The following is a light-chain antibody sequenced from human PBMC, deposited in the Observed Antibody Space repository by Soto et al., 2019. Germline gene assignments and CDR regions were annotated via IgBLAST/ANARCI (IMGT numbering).Light chain of an antibody. CDR3: CSFAGSFTYV. CDR2: EGS. V-gene: IGLV2-23*01. J-gene: IGLJ1*01. CDR1: TTDIGTYNL. Sequence: QSVLTQPASVSGSLGQSITISCTGSTTDIGTYNLVYWYQQYPGKAPKLIIYEGSRRPSGISNRFSASKSGITASLTIFGLQAEDEADYHCCSFAGSFTYVFGTGTKLPVL.